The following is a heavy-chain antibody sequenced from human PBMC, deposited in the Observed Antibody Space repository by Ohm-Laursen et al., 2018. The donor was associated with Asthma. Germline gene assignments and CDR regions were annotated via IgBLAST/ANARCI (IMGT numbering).Heavy chain of an antibody. J-gene: IGHJ5*02. CDR2: INSVFGTS. CDR1: GGTLGTSV. CDR3: AKEKGTYSGYDH. D-gene: IGHD5-12*01. V-gene: IGHV1-69*13. Sequence: GASVKVSCKSLGGTLGTSVIGWVRQAPGQGLEWLGGINSVFGTSTYAQKFHDRFTITADESTSTVYMTLSSLTSEDTALYYCAKEKGTYSGYDHWGQGTLVTVSS.